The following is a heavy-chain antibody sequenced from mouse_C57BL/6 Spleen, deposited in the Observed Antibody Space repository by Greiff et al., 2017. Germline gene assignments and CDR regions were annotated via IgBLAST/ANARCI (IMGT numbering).Heavy chain of an antibody. J-gene: IGHJ3*01. Sequence: QVQLQQSGAELVMPGASVKLSCKASGYTFTSYWMHWVKQRPGQGLEWIGEIDPSDSYTNYNQKFKGKSTLTVDKSSSTAYMQLISLTSEDSAVYYCATYYSNYMFAYWGQGTLVTVSA. V-gene: IGHV1-69*01. CDR1: GYTFTSYW. D-gene: IGHD2-5*01. CDR3: ATYYSNYMFAY. CDR2: IDPSDSYT.